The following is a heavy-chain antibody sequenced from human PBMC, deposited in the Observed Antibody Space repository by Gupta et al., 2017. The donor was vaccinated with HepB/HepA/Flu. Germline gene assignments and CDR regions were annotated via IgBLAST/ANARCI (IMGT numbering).Heavy chain of an antibody. V-gene: IGHV4-59*01. J-gene: IGHJ3*02. D-gene: IGHD3-10*01. Sequence: QVQLQASCSVLAKPAETLSLTCPASGGSISIFDWTWIRQPPGKGLEWIGYIYYSGSTNYNPSLKSRVTISVDTSKNQFSRKLSSVTAADTAVYYCARENYGSGRFSAFDIWGQGTMVTVSS. CDR2: IYYSGST. CDR1: GGSISIFD. CDR3: ARENYGSGRFSAFDI.